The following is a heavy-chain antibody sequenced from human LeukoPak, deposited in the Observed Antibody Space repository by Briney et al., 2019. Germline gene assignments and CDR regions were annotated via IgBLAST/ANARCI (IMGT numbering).Heavy chain of an antibody. CDR2: IKQDGSEK. CDR1: GFTFSSYW. D-gene: IGHD2-2*02. CDR3: AREVYCSSTSCYTGYFQH. Sequence: GGSLRLSCAASGFTFSSYWMSWVRQAPGKGLEWVANIKQDGSEKYYVDSVKGRFTISRDSAKNSLYLQMNSLRAEDTAVYYCAREVYCSSTSCYTGYFQHWGQGTLVTVSS. V-gene: IGHV3-7*01. J-gene: IGHJ1*01.